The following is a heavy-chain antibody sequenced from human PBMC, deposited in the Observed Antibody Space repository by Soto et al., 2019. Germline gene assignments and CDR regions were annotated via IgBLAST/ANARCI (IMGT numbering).Heavy chain of an antibody. CDR3: ARDFSSSYYYDGMDV. CDR2: ISSSSSYI. J-gene: IGHJ6*02. Sequence: EVQLVESGGGLVKPGGSLRLSCAASGFTFSSYSMNWVRQAPGKGLEWVSSISSSSSYIYYADSVKGRFTISRDNAKNSLYLQMNSLRAEDTAVYYCARDFSSSYYYDGMDVWGQGTTVTVSS. CDR1: GFTFSSYS. D-gene: IGHD6-6*01. V-gene: IGHV3-21*01.